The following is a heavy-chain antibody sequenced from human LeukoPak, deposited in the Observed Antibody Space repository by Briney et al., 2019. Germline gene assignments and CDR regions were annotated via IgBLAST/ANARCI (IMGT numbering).Heavy chain of an antibody. V-gene: IGHV4-59*08. CDR1: GGSISSYY. CDR2: IYYSGST. D-gene: IGHD2-21*02. J-gene: IGHJ6*02. CDR3: ARLVTGAYYYGMDV. Sequence: SETLSLTCTVSGGSISSYYWSWIRQPPGKGLEWIGYIYYSGSTNYNPSLKSRVTVSVDTSKNQSSLKLSSVTAADTAVYYCARLVTGAYYYGMDVWGQGTTVTVSS.